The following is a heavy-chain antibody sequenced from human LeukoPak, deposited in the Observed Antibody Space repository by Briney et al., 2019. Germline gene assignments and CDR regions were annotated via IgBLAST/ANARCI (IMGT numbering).Heavy chain of an antibody. CDR2: IYYSGST. CDR3: ARGVAVAGIVFDY. J-gene: IGHJ4*02. V-gene: IGHV4-59*01. D-gene: IGHD6-19*01. CDR1: GVSISSYY. Sequence: SPSETLSLTCTVSGVSISSYYWSWIRQPPGKGLEWIGYIYYSGSTNYNPSLKSRVTISVDTSKNQFSLKLSSVTAADTAVYYCARGVAVAGIVFDYWGQGTLVTVSS.